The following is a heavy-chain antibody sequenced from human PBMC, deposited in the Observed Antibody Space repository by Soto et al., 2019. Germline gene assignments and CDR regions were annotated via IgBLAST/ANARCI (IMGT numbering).Heavy chain of an antibody. CDR2: INHSGST. J-gene: IGHJ5*02. V-gene: IGHV4-34*01. CDR3: ASEIVPGLGPRNWFDP. CDR1: GGSFSGYY. Sequence: SETLSLTCAVYGGSFSGYYWSWIRQPPGKGLEWIGEINHSGSTNYNPSLKSRVTISVDTSKNQFSLKLSSVTAADTAVYYCASEIVPGLGPRNWFDPWGQGTLVTVSS. D-gene: IGHD2-15*01.